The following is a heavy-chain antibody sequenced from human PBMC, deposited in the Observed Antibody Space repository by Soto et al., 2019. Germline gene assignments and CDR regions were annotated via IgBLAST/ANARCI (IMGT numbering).Heavy chain of an antibody. V-gene: IGHV3-21*01. CDR2: ISSSISYI. D-gene: IGHD2-15*01. CDR1: GFTFSSYT. Sequence: PGGSLRLSCAASGFTFSSYTMNWVRQAPGKGLEWVSSISSSISYIYYADSVKGRFTISRDNDKNSLYLQMNSLRAEDTAVYYYARDARYCSGGSCCCGIEVWGKGTTVTVSS. J-gene: IGHJ6*04. CDR3: ARDARYCSGGSCCCGIEV.